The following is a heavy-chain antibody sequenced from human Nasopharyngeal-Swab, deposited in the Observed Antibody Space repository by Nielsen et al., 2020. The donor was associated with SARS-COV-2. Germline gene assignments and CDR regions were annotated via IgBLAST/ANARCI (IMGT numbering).Heavy chain of an antibody. CDR1: GGSVSSGSYY. V-gene: IGHV4-61*01. CDR2: IYYSGST. J-gene: IGHJ6*02. CDR3: ARDHYGSGSPSMDV. D-gene: IGHD3-10*01. Sequence: ESLKISCTVSGGSVSSGSYYWSWIRQPPGKGLEWIGYIYYSGSTNYNPSLKSRVTISVDTSKNQFSLKLSSVTAADTAVYYCARDHYGSGSPSMDVWGQGTTVTVSS.